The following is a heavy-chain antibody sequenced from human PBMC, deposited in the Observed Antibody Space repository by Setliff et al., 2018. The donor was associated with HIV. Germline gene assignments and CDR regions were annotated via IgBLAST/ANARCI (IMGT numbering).Heavy chain of an antibody. CDR1: GSSFTSYG. CDR3: ARAYDILTGYFDY. CDR2: ISVDNGYA. V-gene: IGHV1-18*01. J-gene: IGHJ4*02. D-gene: IGHD3-9*01. Sequence: ASVKVSCKASGSSFTSYGLNWVRQATGQGLEWMGWISVDNGYANYAQKVRDRVTMTADTSTSTAYMELRSPRSDDTAVYYCARAYDILTGYFDYWGQGTLVTVSS.